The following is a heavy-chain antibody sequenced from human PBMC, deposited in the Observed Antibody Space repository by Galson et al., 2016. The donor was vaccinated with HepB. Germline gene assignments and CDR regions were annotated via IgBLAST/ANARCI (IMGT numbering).Heavy chain of an antibody. CDR2: ITGSGVSS. D-gene: IGHD3-22*01. V-gene: IGHV3-23*01. CDR1: GFTFRDST. Sequence: SLRLSCAASGFTFRDSTMTWVRQAPGKRLEWVSTITGSGVSSYYADSVKGRFTISRDNSKNNVYLQMNSLRTDDTAVYYCAKDGGTWGYYYWDWNLDLWGRGTLVTVSS. J-gene: IGHJ2*01. CDR3: AKDGGTWGYYYWDWNLDL.